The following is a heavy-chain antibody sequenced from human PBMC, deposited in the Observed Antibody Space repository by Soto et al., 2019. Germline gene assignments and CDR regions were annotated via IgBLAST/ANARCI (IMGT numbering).Heavy chain of an antibody. CDR2: IYYSGST. D-gene: IGHD5-18*01. CDR1: GGSISSYY. CDR3: ARDGVWGYSYGDHDAFDI. Sequence: SETMSLTCTVSGGSISSYYWSWIRQPTGKGLEWIGYIYYSGSTNYNPSLKSRVTISVDTSKNQFSLKLSSVTAADTAVYYCARDGVWGYSYGDHDAFDIWGQGTMVTVSS. V-gene: IGHV4-59*01. J-gene: IGHJ3*02.